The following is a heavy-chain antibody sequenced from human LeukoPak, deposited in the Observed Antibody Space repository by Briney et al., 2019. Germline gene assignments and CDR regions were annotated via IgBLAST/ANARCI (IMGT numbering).Heavy chain of an antibody. CDR1: GYTFTSYY. CDR3: ARAPYSSSSIQWGLYDYYYYYMDV. V-gene: IGHV1-46*01. CDR2: INPSGGST. D-gene: IGHD6-6*01. J-gene: IGHJ6*03. Sequence: ASVKVSCKASGYTFTSYYMHWVRQAPGQGLEWMGIINPSGGSTSYAQKFQGRVTMTRDTSTSTVYMELSSLRSDDTAVHYCARAPYSSSSIQWGLYDYYYYYMDVWGKGTTVTVSS.